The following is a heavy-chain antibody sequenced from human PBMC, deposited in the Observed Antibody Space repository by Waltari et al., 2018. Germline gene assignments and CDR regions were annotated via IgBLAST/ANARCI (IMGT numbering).Heavy chain of an antibody. J-gene: IGHJ4*02. CDR2: IWYDGTQE. V-gene: IGHV3-33*01. D-gene: IGHD3-9*01. CDR1: GFRFGSFG. Sequence: QVQLVESGGGVVQPGGSLGVSCTASGFRFGSFGMPGVRQAPGKGLEWVAAIWYDGTQEYYVDSVKGRFTISRDNSKNTLYLQMNSLRAEDTAVYYCAREGLDYHMLTGYDGLDYWGQGTLVTVSS. CDR3: AREGLDYHMLTGYDGLDY.